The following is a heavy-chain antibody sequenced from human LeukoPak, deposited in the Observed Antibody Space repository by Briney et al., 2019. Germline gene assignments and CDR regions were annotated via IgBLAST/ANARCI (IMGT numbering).Heavy chain of an antibody. D-gene: IGHD1-26*01. CDR2: IRSKANSFAT. Sequence: GGSLRLSCAASGFTFSGSTMHWVRQTSGKGLEWVGRIRSKANSFATAYAASVRGRFTISRDDSKNTAYLQMNSLKTEDTAVYYCSRPVYSGSYDFDYWGQGTLVTVSS. CDR3: SRPVYSGSYDFDY. CDR1: GFTFSGST. J-gene: IGHJ4*02. V-gene: IGHV3-73*01.